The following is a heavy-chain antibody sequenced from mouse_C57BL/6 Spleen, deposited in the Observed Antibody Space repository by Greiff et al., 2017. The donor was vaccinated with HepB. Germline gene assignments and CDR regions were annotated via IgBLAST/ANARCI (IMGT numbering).Heavy chain of an antibody. D-gene: IGHD1-1*01. CDR1: GFSLTSYA. CDR2: IWTGGGT. CDR3: ARDYGSSYEENFDY. Sequence: VKLMESGPGLVAPSQSLSITCTVSGFSLTSYAISWVRQPPGKGLEWLGVIWTGGGTNYNSALKSRLSISKDNSKSQVFLKMNSLQTDDTARYYCARDYGSSYEENFDYWGQGTTLTVSS. J-gene: IGHJ2*01. V-gene: IGHV2-9-1*01.